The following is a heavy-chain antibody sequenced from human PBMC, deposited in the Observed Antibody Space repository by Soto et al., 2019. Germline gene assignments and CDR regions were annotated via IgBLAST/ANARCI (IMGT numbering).Heavy chain of an antibody. CDR2: IRSSGDYT. Sequence: GGSLRLSCAASGFTFSTYVMSWVRQAPGKGLEWVSAIRSSGDYTYYVDSVKGRFSISRDNSKNTLFLQMNSLRSDDTAVYYCARGRRYSSSRKLYNWFDPWGQGTLVTVSS. J-gene: IGHJ5*02. D-gene: IGHD6-6*01. CDR1: GFTFSTYV. CDR3: ARGRRYSSSRKLYNWFDP. V-gene: IGHV3-23*01.